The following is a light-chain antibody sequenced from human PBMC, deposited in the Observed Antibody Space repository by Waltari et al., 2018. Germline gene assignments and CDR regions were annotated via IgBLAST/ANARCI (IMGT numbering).Light chain of an antibody. V-gene: IGLV3-1*01. CDR2: QDS. CDR1: KLGDKY. J-gene: IGLJ3*02. Sequence: SYELTQPPSVSVSPGQTASITCSGDKLGDKYVCWYQQKPGHSPVLVIYQDSKRPSGIPERFSGSNSGNTATLMISGTQAMDEADYYCQLWDSSTAWVFGGGTKLTV. CDR3: QLWDSSTAWV.